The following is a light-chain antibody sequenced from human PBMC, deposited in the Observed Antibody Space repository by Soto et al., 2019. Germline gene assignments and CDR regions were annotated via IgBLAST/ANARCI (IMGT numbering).Light chain of an antibody. J-gene: IGKJ5*01. CDR3: QQYNSYPIT. Sequence: DIQMTQSPSSLSASVGDRVSITCRASQTMSTWLAWYLQKPGKAPKSLIYGASTLQSGVPSRFSGSGSGTEFTLTISSLQPEDFGTYYCQQYNSYPITFGQGTRLEI. V-gene: IGKV1D-16*01. CDR2: GAS. CDR1: QTMSTW.